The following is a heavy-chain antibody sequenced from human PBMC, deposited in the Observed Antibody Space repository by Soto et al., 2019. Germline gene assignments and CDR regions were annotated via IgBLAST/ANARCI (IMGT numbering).Heavy chain of an antibody. CDR2: ISYDGSNK. V-gene: IGHV3-30-3*01. D-gene: IGHD5-18*01. CDR1: GFTFSSYA. Sequence: PGGSLRLSCGASGFTFSSYAMHWVRQAPGKGLEWVAVISYDGSNKYYADSVKGRFTISRDNSKNTLYLQMNSLRAEDTAVYYCARDVDTAMGTQWPHDYWGQGTLVTVSS. CDR3: ARDVDTAMGTQWPHDY. J-gene: IGHJ4*02.